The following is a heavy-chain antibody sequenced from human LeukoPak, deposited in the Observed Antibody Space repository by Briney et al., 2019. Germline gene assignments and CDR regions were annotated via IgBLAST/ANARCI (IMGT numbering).Heavy chain of an antibody. V-gene: IGHV1-18*01. J-gene: IGHJ4*02. Sequence: ASVKVSCKASGYTFTSYGISWVRQAPGQGLEWMGWISAYNGNTNYAQKLQGRVTMTTDTSTSTAYMELRSLRSDDTAVYYCARGASVYDSSGYLDYWGQGTLVTVSS. CDR3: ARGASVYDSSGYLDY. CDR1: GYTFTSYG. CDR2: ISAYNGNT. D-gene: IGHD3-22*01.